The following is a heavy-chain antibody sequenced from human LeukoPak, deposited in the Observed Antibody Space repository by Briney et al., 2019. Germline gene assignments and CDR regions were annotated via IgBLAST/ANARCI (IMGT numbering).Heavy chain of an antibody. CDR3: ARGRAMVRGVVPPGGFDY. Sequence: PGGSLRLSCSASGFISSTSAMNWVRQAPGKGLEWVAVIWYDGSNKYYADSVKGRFTISRDNSKNTLYLQMNSLRAEDTAVYYCARGRAMVRGVVPPGGFDYWGQGTLVTVSS. D-gene: IGHD3-10*01. V-gene: IGHV3-33*08. CDR2: IWYDGSNK. CDR1: GFISSTSA. J-gene: IGHJ4*02.